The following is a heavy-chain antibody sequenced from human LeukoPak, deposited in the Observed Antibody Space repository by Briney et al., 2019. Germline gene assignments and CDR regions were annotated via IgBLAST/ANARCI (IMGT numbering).Heavy chain of an antibody. CDR1: GFTFSSYW. V-gene: IGHV3-74*03. J-gene: IGHJ4*02. CDR2: VNPQGTAT. D-gene: IGHD2-2*01. Sequence: PGESLRLSCAASGFTFSSYWMHWVRQAPGKGLVWVSRVNPQGTATTYADSVKGRLTISRDNTKNTLYLQMNSLRAEDTAVYYCATDVPAVTIFGYWGQGTLVTVSS. CDR3: ATDVPAVTIFGY.